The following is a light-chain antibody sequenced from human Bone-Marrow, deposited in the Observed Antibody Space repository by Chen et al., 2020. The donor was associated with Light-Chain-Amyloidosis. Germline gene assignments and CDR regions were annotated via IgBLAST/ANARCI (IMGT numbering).Light chain of an antibody. CDR2: TTD. V-gene: IGLV1-47*01. J-gene: IGLJ3*02. Sequence: QAVLTQSPSASGTTGQSVTISCSGSSSNIEKKNVYWYQQIAGTAPKLLIQTTDQRPSVVTSSISGSESSAAASLAISGLRPEEEADDYWATWDDNGIGCEFGGGPKMTVL. CDR3: ATWDDNGIGCE. CDR1: SSNIEKKN.